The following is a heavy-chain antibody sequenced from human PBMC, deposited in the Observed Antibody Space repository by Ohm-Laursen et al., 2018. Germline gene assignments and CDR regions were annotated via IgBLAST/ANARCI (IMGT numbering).Heavy chain of an antibody. J-gene: IGHJ4*02. D-gene: IGHD5-18*01. CDR3: ARDMGGYTYGPPHY. CDR1: GFTGSSKY. V-gene: IGHV3-53*01. Sequence: GSLRLSCAASGFTGSSKYMSWVRQAPGKGLECVSIIYSGDSTYYPYSVKGRFTISRDNSKNTLYLQLSSLRVEDTAVYYCARDMGGYTYGPPHYWGQGALVTVSS. CDR2: IYSGDST.